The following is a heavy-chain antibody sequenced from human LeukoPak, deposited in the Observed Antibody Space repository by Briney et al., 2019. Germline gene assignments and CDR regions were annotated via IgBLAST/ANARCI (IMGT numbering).Heavy chain of an antibody. D-gene: IGHD6-13*01. CDR3: AKNFLSGTFDP. CDR1: GFTFRSYA. V-gene: IGHV3-23*01. J-gene: IGHJ5*02. CDR2: ISGIGGST. Sequence: EGSLRLSCAASGFTFRSYAMSWVGNAPGKGLEWVSDISGIGGSTYYADSVKGRFTISRDNSKNTLYLQMNSLRAEVTAVYYCAKNFLSGTFDPWGQGTLVTVSS.